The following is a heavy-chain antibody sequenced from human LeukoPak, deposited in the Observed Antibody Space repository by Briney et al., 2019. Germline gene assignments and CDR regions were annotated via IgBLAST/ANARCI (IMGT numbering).Heavy chain of an antibody. D-gene: IGHD3-22*01. V-gene: IGHV1-18*01. CDR3: ARVPRIYYDDRMDI. J-gene: IGHJ3*02. Sequence: ASVKVSCKASGYTFTSYGISWVRQAPGQGLEWMGWISAYNGNTNYAQKLQGRVTMTTDTSTSTAYMELRSLRSDDTAVYYCARVPRIYYDDRMDIWGQGTMVTVSS. CDR1: GYTFTSYG. CDR2: ISAYNGNT.